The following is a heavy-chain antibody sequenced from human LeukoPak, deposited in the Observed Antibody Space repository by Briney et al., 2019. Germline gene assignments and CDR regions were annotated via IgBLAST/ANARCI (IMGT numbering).Heavy chain of an antibody. J-gene: IGHJ4*02. Sequence: PSETLSLTCTVSGGSISSYYWSWTRQPPGKGLEWIGEINHSGSTNYNPSLKSRVTISVDTSKNQFSLKLSSVTAADTAVYYCASPVIAVAGTFPWGQGTLVTVSS. D-gene: IGHD6-19*01. CDR2: INHSGST. CDR3: ASPVIAVAGTFP. CDR1: GGSISSYY. V-gene: IGHV4-34*01.